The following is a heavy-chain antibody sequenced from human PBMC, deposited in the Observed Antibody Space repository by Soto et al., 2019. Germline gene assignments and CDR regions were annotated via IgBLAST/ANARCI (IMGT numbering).Heavy chain of an antibody. CDR3: ARSARGFSYGKIDS. D-gene: IGHD5-18*01. V-gene: IGHV3-21*01. Sequence: PGGSLRLSCAASGFSFSTYSMNWVRQAPGKGLEWVSSITTSSSNTYYADSLKGRFTLSRDNAKNSLYLQMSNLRAEDTAVYHCARSARGFSYGKIDSWGQGTLVTVSS. CDR1: GFSFSTYS. CDR2: ITTSSSNT. J-gene: IGHJ4*02.